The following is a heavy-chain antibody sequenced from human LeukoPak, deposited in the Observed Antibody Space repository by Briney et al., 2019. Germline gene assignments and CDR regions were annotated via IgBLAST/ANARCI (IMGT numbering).Heavy chain of an antibody. CDR2: ISAYNGNT. Sequence: ASVKVSCKASGYTFTCYTISWVRQAPGQGLEWMGWISAYNGNTNYAQNLQGRVALTTDTSTTTAYMELRSLRSDDTAVYYCARGEATTVTTMDYWGQGTLVTVSS. CDR1: GYTFTCYT. D-gene: IGHD4-17*01. J-gene: IGHJ4*02. CDR3: ARGEATTVTTMDY. V-gene: IGHV1-18*01.